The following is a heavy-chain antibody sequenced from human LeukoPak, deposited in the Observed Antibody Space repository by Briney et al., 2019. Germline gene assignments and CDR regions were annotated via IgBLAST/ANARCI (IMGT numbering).Heavy chain of an antibody. CDR2: IIPIFGTA. CDR1: GGTFSSYA. Sequence: SVKVSCKASGGTFSSYAISWVRQAPGQGLEWMGGIIPIFGTANYAQKFQGRVTITADKSTSTAYMELSSLRAEDTAVYYCAKDGLQWLVPLDFDYWGQGTLVTVSS. D-gene: IGHD6-19*01. CDR3: AKDGLQWLVPLDFDY. J-gene: IGHJ4*02. V-gene: IGHV1-69*06.